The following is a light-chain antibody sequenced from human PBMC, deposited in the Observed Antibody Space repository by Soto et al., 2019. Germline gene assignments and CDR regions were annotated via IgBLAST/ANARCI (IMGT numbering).Light chain of an antibody. CDR3: QQYGGSPRT. Sequence: EIVLTQSPDTLSLSPGERGTLSCRASQSVGTSLAWYQQKPGQAPRLLIYGASNRATGIPDRFSGSGSGTDFTLTISKLEPEDFAVYHCQQYGGSPRTFGQGTKVELK. CDR2: GAS. J-gene: IGKJ1*01. V-gene: IGKV3-20*01. CDR1: QSVGTS.